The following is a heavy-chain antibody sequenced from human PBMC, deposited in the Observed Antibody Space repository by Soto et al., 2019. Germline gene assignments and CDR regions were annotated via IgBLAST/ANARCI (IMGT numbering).Heavy chain of an antibody. J-gene: IGHJ6*04. CDR2: ISTYNGDT. CDR3: AREGVAPYYYYGMDV. D-gene: IGHD5-12*01. CDR1: GYTFTRSG. V-gene: IGHV1-18*01. Sequence: ASVKVSCKASGYTFTRSGISWVRQAPGQGLEWMGWISTYNGDTNYAQTFQGRVTMTTDTSTSTVHMEVRSLRSDDTAVYYCAREGVAPYYYYGMDVWGKGTPVTVSS.